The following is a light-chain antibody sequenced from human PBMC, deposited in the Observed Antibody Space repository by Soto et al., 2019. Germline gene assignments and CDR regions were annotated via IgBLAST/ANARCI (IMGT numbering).Light chain of an antibody. CDR1: QTISSW. CDR2: KAS. V-gene: IGKV1-5*03. Sequence: DIQMTQSRSTLSGSVGDRVTITWRASQTISSWLAWYQQKPGKAPKLLIYKASTLKSGVPSRFSGSGSGTEFTLTISSLQPDDFATYYCQHYNSYSEAFGQGTKVDIK. CDR3: QHYNSYSEA. J-gene: IGKJ1*01.